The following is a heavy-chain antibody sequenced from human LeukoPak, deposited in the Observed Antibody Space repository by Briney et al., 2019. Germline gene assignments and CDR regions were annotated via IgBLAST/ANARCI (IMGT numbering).Heavy chain of an antibody. D-gene: IGHD2-8*01. J-gene: IGHJ4*02. CDR1: GGSISSYY. CDR2: IYYSGST. Sequence: SETLSLTCTVSGGSISSYYWSWIRQPPGKGLEWIGHIYYSGSTNYNPSLKSRVTLSVDTSKNQFSLKLSSVTAADTAVYYCAREMAGIDYWGQGTLVTVSS. V-gene: IGHV4-59*12. CDR3: AREMAGIDY.